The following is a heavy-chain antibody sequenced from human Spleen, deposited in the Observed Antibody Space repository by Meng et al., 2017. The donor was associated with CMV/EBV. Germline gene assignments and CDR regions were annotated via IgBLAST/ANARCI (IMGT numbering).Heavy chain of an antibody. CDR1: GFTFSDYY. CDR3: AKSWDDSSGYYDY. V-gene: IGHV3-30*02. J-gene: IGHJ4*02. CDR2: IRYDGSNK. Sequence: GESLKISCAASGFTFSDYYMNWVRQAPGKGLEWVAFIRYDGSNKYYADSVKGRFTISRDNSKNTLYLQMNSLRAEDTAVYYCAKSWDDSSGYYDYWGQGTLVTVSS. D-gene: IGHD3-22*01.